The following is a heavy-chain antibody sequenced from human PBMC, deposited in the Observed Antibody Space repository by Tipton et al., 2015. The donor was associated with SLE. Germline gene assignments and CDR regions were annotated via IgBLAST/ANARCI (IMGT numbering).Heavy chain of an antibody. CDR2: IGWNSGSI. J-gene: IGHJ6*02. V-gene: IGHV3-9*01. D-gene: IGHD3-10*01. CDR3: AKGRGSLIYYYGMDV. Sequence: SLRLSCAASGFTFDDYAMHWVRQAPGKGLEWVSGIGWNSGSIDYADSVKGRFTISRDDAKNSLDLQMNSLRAEDTALYFCAKGRGSLIYYYGMDVWGQGTTVTVSS. CDR1: GFTFDDYA.